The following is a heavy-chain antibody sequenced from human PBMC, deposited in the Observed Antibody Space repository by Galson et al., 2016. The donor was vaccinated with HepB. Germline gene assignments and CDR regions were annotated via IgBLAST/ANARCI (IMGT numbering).Heavy chain of an antibody. V-gene: IGHV3-7*01. D-gene: IGHD2-2*01. CDR3: ARDSTVPRRSIDY. CDR1: GFTFSSYW. CDR2: IKEDGSEK. J-gene: IGHJ4*02. Sequence: SLRLSCAASGFTFSSYWMTWVRQVPGKGLEWLAQIKEDGSEKYYVDSLKGRFTISRDNAKNSRYLQMNSLRAEDKAIYYCARDSTVPRRSIDYWGQGTLITVSS.